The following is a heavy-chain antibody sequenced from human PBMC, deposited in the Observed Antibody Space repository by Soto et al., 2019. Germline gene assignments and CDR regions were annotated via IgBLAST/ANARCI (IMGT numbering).Heavy chain of an antibody. Sequence: QVQLVQSGAEVKKPGSSVKVSCKASGGTFSSYAISWVRQAPGQGLEWMGGIIPIFGTANYAQKFQGRVTITADESTSTAYMELSSLRSEDTAVYYCARGDCGGDCYSGRYYYYYGMDVWGQGTTVTVSS. CDR3: ARGDCGGDCYSGRYYYYYGMDV. J-gene: IGHJ6*02. CDR2: IIPIFGTA. CDR1: GGTFSSYA. D-gene: IGHD2-21*02. V-gene: IGHV1-69*01.